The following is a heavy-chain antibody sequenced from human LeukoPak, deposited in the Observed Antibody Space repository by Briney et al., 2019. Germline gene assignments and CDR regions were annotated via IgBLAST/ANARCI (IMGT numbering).Heavy chain of an antibody. CDR1: GFTFSNYA. D-gene: IGHD2-21*02. J-gene: IGHJ4*02. V-gene: IGHV3-30*04. CDR3: AKTAYCGTDCYSWYFDD. CDR2: ISYDGSNK. Sequence: GGSLRLSCATSGFTFSNYAMHWVRQAPGKGLEWVAVISYDGSNKYYADSVKGRFTISRDNSKNTLYLQMTSLRAEDTAVYNCAKTAYCGTDCYSWYFDDWGQGTLVTVSS.